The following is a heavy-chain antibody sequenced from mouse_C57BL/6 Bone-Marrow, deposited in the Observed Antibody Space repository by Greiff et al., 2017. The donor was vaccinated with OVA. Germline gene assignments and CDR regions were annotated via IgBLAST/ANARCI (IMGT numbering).Heavy chain of an antibody. J-gene: IGHJ4*01. CDR3: AREGMVTTVYYYAMDY. Sequence: QVQLQQPGAELVRPGTSVKLSCKASGYTFTSYWMHWVKQRPGQGLEWIGVIDPSDSYTNYNQKFKGKATLTVDTSSSTAYMQLSSLTSEDSAVYYCAREGMVTTVYYYAMDYWGQGTSVTVSS. V-gene: IGHV1-59*01. CDR1: GYTFTSYW. D-gene: IGHD2-2*01. CDR2: IDPSDSYT.